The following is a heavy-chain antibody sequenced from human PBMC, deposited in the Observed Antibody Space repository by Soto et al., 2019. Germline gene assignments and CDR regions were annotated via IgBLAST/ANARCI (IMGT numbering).Heavy chain of an antibody. CDR3: ARREGIAAAGTRYYYGMDV. CDR2: IIPIFGTA. Sequence: GASVKVSCKASGGTFSSYAISWVRQAPGQGLEWMGGIIPIFGTANYAQKFQGRVTITADKSTSTAYMELSSLRSEDTAVYYCARREGIAAAGTRYYYGMDVWGQGTTVTVSS. V-gene: IGHV1-69*06. J-gene: IGHJ6*02. CDR1: GGTFSSYA. D-gene: IGHD6-13*01.